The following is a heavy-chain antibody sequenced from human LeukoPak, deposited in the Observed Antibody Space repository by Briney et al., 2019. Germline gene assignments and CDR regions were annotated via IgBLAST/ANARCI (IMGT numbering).Heavy chain of an antibody. V-gene: IGHV3-33*01. D-gene: IGHD3-10*01. J-gene: IGHJ6*02. CDR2: IWYDGSNK. CDR3: ARDHLGMVRGVIRYYYGMDV. CDR1: GFTFSSYG. Sequence: GGSLKLSCAASGFTFSSYGMHWVRQAPGKRLEWVAVIWYDGSNKYYADSEKGRLTISRDNSKNTLYLQVNSLRAEDTAVYCCARDHLGMVRGVIRYYYGMDVWGQGTTVTVSS.